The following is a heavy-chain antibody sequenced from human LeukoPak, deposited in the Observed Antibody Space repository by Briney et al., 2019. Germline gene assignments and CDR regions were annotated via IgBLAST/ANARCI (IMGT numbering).Heavy chain of an antibody. J-gene: IGHJ4*02. CDR2: ISSSGSTI. CDR1: GFTFSSYE. V-gene: IGHV3-48*03. CDR3: AKDRRVGVLLWFGELFN. D-gene: IGHD3-10*01. Sequence: PGGSLRLSCAASGFTFSSYEMNWVRQAPGKGLEWVSYISSSGSTIYYADSVKGRFTISRDNSKNTLYLQMNSLRAEDTAVYYCAKDRRVGVLLWFGELFNWGQGTLVTVSS.